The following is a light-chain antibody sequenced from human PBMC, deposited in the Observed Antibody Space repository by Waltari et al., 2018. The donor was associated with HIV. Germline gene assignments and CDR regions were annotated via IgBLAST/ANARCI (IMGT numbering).Light chain of an antibody. CDR2: GVS. CDR3: QKYGRSPPLT. CDR1: PSIGSDY. V-gene: IGKV3-20*01. Sequence: EFVLTQSPGTLSLSPGERAPLSCRASPSIGSDYLAWYQQKPGQAPRLLIYGVSNRAPGIPDRFSGSGSGTDFTLTITGLEPEDFAVYYCQKYGRSPPLTFGGGTNVEIK. J-gene: IGKJ4*01.